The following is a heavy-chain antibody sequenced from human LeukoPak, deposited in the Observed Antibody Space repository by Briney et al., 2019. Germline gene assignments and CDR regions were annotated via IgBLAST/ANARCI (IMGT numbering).Heavy chain of an antibody. CDR1: GGSISSYY. CDR3: ARHTPYCSSTSCYGSCYYYGMDV. CDR2: IYYSGST. J-gene: IGHJ6*02. Sequence: SETLPLTCTVSGGSISSYYWSWIRQPPGKGLEWIGYIYYSGSTNYNPSLKSRVTISVDTSKNQFSLKLSSVTAADTAVYYCARHTPYCSSTSCYGSCYYYGMDVWGQGTTVTVSS. D-gene: IGHD2-2*01. V-gene: IGHV4-59*08.